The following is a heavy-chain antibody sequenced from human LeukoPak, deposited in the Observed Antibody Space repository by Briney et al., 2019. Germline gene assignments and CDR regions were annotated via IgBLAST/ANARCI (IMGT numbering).Heavy chain of an antibody. V-gene: IGHV3-30*04. D-gene: IGHD4-23*01. CDR2: ISYDGSNK. CDR3: ARGTVAKLFDY. J-gene: IGHJ4*02. CDR1: GFTFSSYV. Sequence: GGSLRLSCAASGFTFSSYVMHWVRQAPGKGLEWVAVISYDGSNKYYADSVKGRFTISRDNSKNTLYLQMNSLRAEDTAVYYCARGTVAKLFDYWGQGTLVTVSS.